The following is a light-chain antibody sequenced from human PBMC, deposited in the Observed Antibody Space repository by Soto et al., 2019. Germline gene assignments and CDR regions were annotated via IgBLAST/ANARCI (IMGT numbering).Light chain of an antibody. CDR2: GAS. CDR1: QSVGSN. V-gene: IGKV3-15*01. CDR3: QQYTNWPYT. Sequence: EIVMTQSPATLSVSPGERASLSCRASQSVGSNLAWYQQTAGQAPRLLIYGASTRDTGIQARFSGSGSGTEFTLTISSLQSEDFAVYSCQQYTNWPYTFGQGTKLEIK. J-gene: IGKJ2*01.